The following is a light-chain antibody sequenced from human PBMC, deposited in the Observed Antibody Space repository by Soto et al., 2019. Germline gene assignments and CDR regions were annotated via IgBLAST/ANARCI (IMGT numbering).Light chain of an antibody. V-gene: IGKV3-15*01. CDR2: DAS. CDR3: QQYGNSPQT. CDR1: QYIGSA. Sequence: VLTQSPATLSVYPGDRATLSCRASQYIGSAIAWYHQRSGQAPRLLIFDASIRVPTTPARFSGSVSGTEFTLTITRLEPEDFAMYYCQQYGNSPQTFGQGTKVDIK. J-gene: IGKJ1*01.